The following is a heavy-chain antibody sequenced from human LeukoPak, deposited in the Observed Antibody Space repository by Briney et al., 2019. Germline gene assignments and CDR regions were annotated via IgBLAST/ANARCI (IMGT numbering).Heavy chain of an antibody. J-gene: IGHJ4*02. CDR2: ISHDGNTK. D-gene: IGHD3-3*01. CDR1: GFIFSDYV. CDR3: ARGSRYYDLWSGRHFDY. V-gene: IGHV3-30*04. Sequence: PGGSLRLSCVASGFIFSDYVMHWVRQTPDRGLEWVAVISHDGNTKYYVDSVKARFTISRDSSKNTVYLQMTSLRGEDAAVYYCARGSRYYDLWSGRHFDYWGQGTLVTVSS.